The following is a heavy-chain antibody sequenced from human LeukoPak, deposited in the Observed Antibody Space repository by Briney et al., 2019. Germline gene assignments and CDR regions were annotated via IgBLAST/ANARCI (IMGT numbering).Heavy chain of an antibody. V-gene: IGHV3-30*04. CDR3: GRGHWGLDS. CDR1: GFTFSSYA. J-gene: IGHJ4*02. Sequence: PVGSLRLSCAASGFTFSSYAMHWVRQAPGKGLEWVAVISYDGSNKYYADSVKGRFTISRDNSKNTLYLQMNSLRAEDTAVYYCGRGHWGLDSWGQGTLVSVSS. CDR2: ISYDGSNK. D-gene: IGHD7-27*01.